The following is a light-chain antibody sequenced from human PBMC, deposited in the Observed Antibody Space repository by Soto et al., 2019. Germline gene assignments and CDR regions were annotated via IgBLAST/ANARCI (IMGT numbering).Light chain of an antibody. V-gene: IGKV3-15*01. Sequence: EIVMTQSPATLSVSPGERATLSCRASQSVSSNLAWYQQQPGQAPRLLIYGASTRATGLPARFSGSGSGTEVTLNISSLQSEDFAVYYCQQYNYWPPGTFGQGTKLEIK. CDR2: GAS. CDR3: QQYNYWPPGT. J-gene: IGKJ2*01. CDR1: QSVSSN.